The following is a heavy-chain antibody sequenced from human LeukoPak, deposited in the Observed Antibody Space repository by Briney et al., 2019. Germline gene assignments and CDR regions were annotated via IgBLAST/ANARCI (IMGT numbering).Heavy chain of an antibody. CDR1: GGSFSGYY. CDR3: ARGRSLITMVRGVIIRPYYFDY. D-gene: IGHD3-10*01. Sequence: SETLSLTCAVYGGSFSGYYWSWIRQPPGKGLEWIGEINHSGSTNYNPSLKSRVTISVDTSKNQFSLKLSSVTAADTAVYYCARGRSLITMVRGVIIRPYYFDYWGQGTLVTVSS. CDR2: INHSGST. J-gene: IGHJ4*02. V-gene: IGHV4-34*01.